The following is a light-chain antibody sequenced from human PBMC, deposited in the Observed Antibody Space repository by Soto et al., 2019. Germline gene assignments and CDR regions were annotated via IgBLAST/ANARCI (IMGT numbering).Light chain of an antibody. CDR2: EGT. V-gene: IGLV2-23*01. CDR1: SSGIGSYNL. J-gene: IGLJ1*01. CDR3: CSYVGSSTYV. Sequence: QSALTQPASVSGSPGQSITISCTATSSGIGSYNLVSWYQHHPGNAPKVLIYEGTERPSGVSARFSGSRSGNTASLTISGVQAEEEADNQCCSYVGSSTYVFVTGTKLTVL.